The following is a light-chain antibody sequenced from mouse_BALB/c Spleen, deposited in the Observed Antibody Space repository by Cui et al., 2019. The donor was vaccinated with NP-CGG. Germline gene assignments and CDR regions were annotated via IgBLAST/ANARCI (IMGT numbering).Light chain of an antibody. CDR3: ALWYSNHWV. J-gene: IGLJ1*01. CDR2: GTN. V-gene: IGLV1*01. CDR1: TGAVTTSNY. Sequence: QAVVTQESALTTSPGETVTLTCRSNTGAVTTSNYANRVQEKPDHLFTGLIGGTNNRAPGIPARFSGSLIGDKAALTITGAQTEDEAIYFCALWYSNHWVFGGGTKLTVL.